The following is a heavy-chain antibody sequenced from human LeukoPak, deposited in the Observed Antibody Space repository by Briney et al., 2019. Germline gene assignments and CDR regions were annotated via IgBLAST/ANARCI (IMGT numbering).Heavy chain of an antibody. CDR3: ARRHYYDSSGYDY. J-gene: IGHJ4*02. D-gene: IGHD3-22*01. CDR2: INPNSGGT. CDR1: GYTFTGYY. Sequence: ASVKVSCKASGYTFTGYYMRWVRQAPGQGLEWIGWINPNSGGTNYAQKFQGRVTMTRDTSISTAYMELNRLRSDDTAVYYCARRHYYDSSGYDYWGQGTLVTVSS. V-gene: IGHV1-2*02.